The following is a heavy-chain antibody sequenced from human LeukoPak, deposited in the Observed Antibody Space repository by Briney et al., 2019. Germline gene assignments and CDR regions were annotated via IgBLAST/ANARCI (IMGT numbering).Heavy chain of an antibody. CDR2: MKSKPEGGTT. J-gene: IGHJ5*02. CDR1: GFTFVNAS. CDR3: TTGNP. V-gene: IGHV3-15*01. Sequence: GGALRLSCLTSGFTFVNASMSWVRQAPGKGLEWVGLMKSKPEGGTTFYAAPVKDRFSISRDDSRNTLYLQMNSLTIGDTGVYYCTTGNPWGQGTLVTVSS.